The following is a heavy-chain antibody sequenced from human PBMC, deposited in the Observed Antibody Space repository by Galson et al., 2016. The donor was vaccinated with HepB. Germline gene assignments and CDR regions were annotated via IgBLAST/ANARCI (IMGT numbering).Heavy chain of an antibody. CDR1: GFSFSSFA. Sequence: SLRLSCAGSGFSFSSFAMSWVRQAPGKGLQWVSTISGRGGSTYYADSVRARFTISRDKSKTTVYLQMDGLSAEDTAVYYCAREWELGGYFDYWGQGTLVTVSS. CDR3: AREWELGGYFDY. CDR2: ISGRGGST. D-gene: IGHD1-26*01. V-gene: IGHV3-23*01. J-gene: IGHJ4*02.